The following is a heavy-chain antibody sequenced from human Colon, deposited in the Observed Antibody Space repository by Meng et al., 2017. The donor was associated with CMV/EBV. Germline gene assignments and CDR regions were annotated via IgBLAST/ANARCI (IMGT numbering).Heavy chain of an antibody. CDR2: IFYDGTT. Sequence: SETLSLTCTVSGGSTRSRSSYWGWIRQPPGKGLEWIGNIFYDGTTYYNPSLQSRVSVSLDTSRNQFSLKLTSVTAADTAVYYCAKDAPLVEPTTTPWAFDVWGQGTMVTVSS. CDR3: AKDAPLVEPTTTPWAFDV. D-gene: IGHD2-2*01. CDR1: GGSTRSRSSY. V-gene: IGHV4-39*07. J-gene: IGHJ3*01.